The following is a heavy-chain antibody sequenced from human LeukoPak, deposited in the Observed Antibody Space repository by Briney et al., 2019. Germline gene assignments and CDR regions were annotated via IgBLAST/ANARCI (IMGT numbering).Heavy chain of an antibody. J-gene: IGHJ5*02. Sequence: ASVKVSCKASGYTFTGYYMHWVRQAPGQGLEWVGWINPNSGGTNYAQKFQGRVTMTRDTSISTAYMELSRLRSDDTAVYYCARSHGGITIRNWFDPWGQGTLVTVSS. CDR3: ARSHGGITIRNWFDP. D-gene: IGHD3-3*01. CDR1: GYTFTGYY. CDR2: INPNSGGT. V-gene: IGHV1-2*02.